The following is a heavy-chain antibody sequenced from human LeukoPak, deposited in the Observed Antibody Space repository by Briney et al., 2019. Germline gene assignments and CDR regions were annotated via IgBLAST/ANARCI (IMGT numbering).Heavy chain of an antibody. D-gene: IGHD3-10*02. CDR1: GFTFSSYE. V-gene: IGHV3-48*03. J-gene: IGHJ6*04. Sequence: PGGSLRLSSAASGFTFSSYEMNWVRQAPGKGLEWVSYISSSGSTIYYADSVKGRFTISRDSAKNSLYLQMNSLRAEDTAVYYCAELGITMIGGVWGKGTTVTISS. CDR3: AELGITMIGGV. CDR2: ISSSGSTI.